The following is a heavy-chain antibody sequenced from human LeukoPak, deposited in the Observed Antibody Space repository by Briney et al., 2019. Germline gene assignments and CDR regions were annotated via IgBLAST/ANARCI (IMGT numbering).Heavy chain of an antibody. V-gene: IGHV1-46*01. CDR3: ARPPEQLVPDAFDI. CDR2: INSSGGST. Sequence: GASVKVSCKASGYIFTSYNMYWVRQAPGQGLEWMGIINSSGGSTNYAQKFQGRVTMTRDTSTSTVYMELSSLRSEDTAVYYCARPPEQLVPDAFDIWGQGTMVTVSS. CDR1: GYIFTSYN. J-gene: IGHJ3*02. D-gene: IGHD6-6*01.